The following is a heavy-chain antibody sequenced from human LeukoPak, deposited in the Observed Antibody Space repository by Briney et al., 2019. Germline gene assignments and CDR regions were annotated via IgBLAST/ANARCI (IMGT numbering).Heavy chain of an antibody. Sequence: SETLSLTCTVSGGSISNYYWSWIRQPPGKGLEWIGYIYYSGSTNYNPSLKSRVTISVDTSKNQFSLNLTSVTAADTAVYFCARHGMSYGQWLTLDYWGQGTLVTVSS. CDR3: ARHGMSYGQWLTLDY. D-gene: IGHD6-19*01. CDR1: GGSISNYY. CDR2: IYYSGST. V-gene: IGHV4-59*08. J-gene: IGHJ4*02.